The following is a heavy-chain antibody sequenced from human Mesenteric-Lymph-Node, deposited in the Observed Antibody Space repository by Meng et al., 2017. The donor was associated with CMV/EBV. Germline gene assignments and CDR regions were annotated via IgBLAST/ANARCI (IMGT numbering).Heavy chain of an antibody. CDR3: AAYSNDALDI. V-gene: IGHV3-7*01. Sequence: GGSLRLSCGGSGFSVGNYWMTWVRQAPGKGLEWVANINQDGHEKYCVDSVKGRFNISRDNGKNSLFLQMNSLTAEDTAVYYCAAYSNDALDIWGQGTMGTVSS. CDR2: INQDGHEK. J-gene: IGHJ3*02. D-gene: IGHD4-11*01. CDR1: GFSVGNYW.